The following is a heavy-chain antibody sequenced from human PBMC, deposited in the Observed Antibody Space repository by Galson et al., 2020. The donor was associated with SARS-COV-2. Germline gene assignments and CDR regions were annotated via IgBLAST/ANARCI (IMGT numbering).Heavy chain of an antibody. CDR1: GFTFSRYA. J-gene: IGHJ6*02. CDR2: ISGSGSST. D-gene: IGHD5-12*01. CDR3: AKSPGYSGYDSHGMDV. Sequence: GESLKISCAASGFTFSRYAMSWVRQAPGKGLEWVSVISGSGSSTYYAESVKGRFTISRDNSKNTLYLQLNSLRADDTAVYYCAKSPGYSGYDSHGMDVWGQGTTVTVSS. V-gene: IGHV3-23*01.